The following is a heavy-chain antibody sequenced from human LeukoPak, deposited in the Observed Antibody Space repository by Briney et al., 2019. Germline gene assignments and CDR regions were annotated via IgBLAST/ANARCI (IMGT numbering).Heavy chain of an antibody. V-gene: IGHV1-18*01. CDR3: ARDLPYSQLVTPFDY. CDR1: GYTFTSYG. D-gene: IGHD6-6*01. CDR2: ISAYNGNT. J-gene: IGHJ4*02. Sequence: GASVKVSCKASGYTFTSYGISWVRQAPGQGLEWMGWISAYNGNTNYAQKLQGRVTMTTDTSTSTAYMELRSLRSDDTAVYYCARDLPYSQLVTPFDYWGRGTLVTVSS.